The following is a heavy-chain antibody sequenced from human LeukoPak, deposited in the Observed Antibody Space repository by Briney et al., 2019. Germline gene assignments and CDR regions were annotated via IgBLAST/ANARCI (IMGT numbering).Heavy chain of an antibody. CDR2: IYYSGST. V-gene: IGHV4-39*02. J-gene: IGHJ4*02. CDR1: GGSFSGYY. D-gene: IGHD3-10*01. CDR3: AGLYGSGSYYGY. Sequence: PSETLSLTCAVYGGSFSGYYWGWIRQPPGKGLEWIGSIYYSGSTYYNPSLKSRVTISVDTSKNHFSLKLTSVTAADTAVYYCAGLYGSGSYYGYWGQGTLVTVSS.